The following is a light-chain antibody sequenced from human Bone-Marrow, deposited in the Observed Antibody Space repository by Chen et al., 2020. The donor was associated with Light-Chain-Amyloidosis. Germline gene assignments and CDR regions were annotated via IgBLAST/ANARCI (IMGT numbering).Light chain of an antibody. CDR1: QSVTNY. J-gene: IGKJ2*03. CDR2: DAS. CDR3: QQRNSWPPEFS. V-gene: IGKV3-11*01. Sequence: EIVLTQSPDTLSLSPGERATLSCRASQSVTNYLAWYQHKPGQAPRLLIYDASTRATGIPARFSGRGSGTDFTLTISSLEPEDFEVYYCQQRNSWPPEFSFGQGTKLEIK.